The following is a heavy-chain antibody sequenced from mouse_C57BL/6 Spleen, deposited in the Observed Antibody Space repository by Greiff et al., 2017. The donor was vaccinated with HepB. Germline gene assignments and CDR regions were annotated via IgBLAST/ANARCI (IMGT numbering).Heavy chain of an antibody. J-gene: IGHJ2*01. V-gene: IGHV14-2*01. D-gene: IGHD1-1*01. CDR2: IDPEDGET. Sequence: VQLQQSGAELVKPGASVKLSCTASGFNIKDYYMPWVKQRTEQGLEWIGRIDPEDGETKYAPKFQGKATITTDTSSNTAYLQLSSLTSEDTAVYYCARYCYGSSTEGYWGQGTTLTVSS. CDR1: GFNIKDYY. CDR3: ARYCYGSSTEGY.